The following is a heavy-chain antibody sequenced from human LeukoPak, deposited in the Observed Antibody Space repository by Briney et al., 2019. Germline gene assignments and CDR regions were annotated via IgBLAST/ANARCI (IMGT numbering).Heavy chain of an antibody. CDR2: IYHSGST. Sequence: SETLSLTCAVSGGSISSGGYSWSWIRQPPGKGLEWIGYIYHSGSTYYNPSLKSRVTISVDRSKNQFSLKLSSVTAADTAVYYCARGRPEYYDSSGYSRGAFDIWGQGTMVTVSS. D-gene: IGHD3-22*01. CDR1: GGSISSGGYS. V-gene: IGHV4-30-2*01. J-gene: IGHJ3*02. CDR3: ARGRPEYYDSSGYSRGAFDI.